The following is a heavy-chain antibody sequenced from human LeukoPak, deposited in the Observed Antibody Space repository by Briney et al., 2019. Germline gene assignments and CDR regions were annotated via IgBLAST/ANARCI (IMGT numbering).Heavy chain of an antibody. Sequence: AGGSLRLSCVGSGFRFSSYDMNWVRQAPGRGLEWLSYLTRTSSATWYADSVKGRFTIFRDNAKSSLYLQMNSLRVEDTAVYYCAKLGGRAVAGPSNWFDPWGQGTLVTVSS. J-gene: IGHJ5*02. V-gene: IGHV3-48*01. CDR1: GFRFSSYD. D-gene: IGHD6-19*01. CDR2: LTRTSSAT. CDR3: AKLGGRAVAGPSNWFDP.